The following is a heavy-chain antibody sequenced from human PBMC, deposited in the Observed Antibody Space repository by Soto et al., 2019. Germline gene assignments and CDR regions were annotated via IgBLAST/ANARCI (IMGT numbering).Heavy chain of an antibody. D-gene: IGHD3-22*01. V-gene: IGHV3-7*05. CDR1: GFTFSSYW. CDR3: ARGGLRYDSSGYYWSRYYGMDV. Sequence: GGSLRLSCAASGFTFSSYWMSWVRQAPGKGLEWVANIKQDESEKYYVDSVKGRFTISRDNAKNSLYLQMNSLRAEDTAVYYCARGGLRYDSSGYYWSRYYGMDVWGQGTTVTVSS. J-gene: IGHJ6*02. CDR2: IKQDESEK.